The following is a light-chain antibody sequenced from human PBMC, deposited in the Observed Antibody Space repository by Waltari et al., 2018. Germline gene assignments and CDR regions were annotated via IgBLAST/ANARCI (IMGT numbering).Light chain of an antibody. CDR3: VSYTTISTWV. J-gene: IGLJ3*02. V-gene: IGLV2-14*03. Sequence: QSALTQPASVSGSPGQSITISCTGTSSDVGGFAHVSWYQHHPGKAPKVIIYDVSKRPSGVSNRFSGSKSGNTASLIISGLQADDEADYYCVSYTTISTWVFGGGTKLTVL. CDR1: SSDVGGFAH. CDR2: DVS.